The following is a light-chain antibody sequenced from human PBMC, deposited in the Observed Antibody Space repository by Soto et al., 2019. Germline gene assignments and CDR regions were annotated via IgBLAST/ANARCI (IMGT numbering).Light chain of an antibody. V-gene: IGKV4-1*01. CDR3: QQYYSAPYS. J-gene: IGKJ2*03. CDR2: WAA. Sequence: DTVMTQSPGSLAVSLGERATINCKSSQTVLYSSNNKNYLAWYQQKPGQPPKLLIYWAATRESGVPDRFSGSGSGTDVTLTISCLQADDVAVYYCQQYYSAPYSFGQGTKLQIK. CDR1: QTVLYSSNNKNY.